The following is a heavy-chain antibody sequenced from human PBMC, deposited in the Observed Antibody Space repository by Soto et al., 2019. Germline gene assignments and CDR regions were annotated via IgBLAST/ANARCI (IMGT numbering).Heavy chain of an antibody. CDR3: ARYCSGGSCYSGIDY. Sequence: QVQLQQWGAGLLKPSETLSLTCAVYGGSFSGYYWSWIRQPPGKGLEWIGEINHSGSTNYNPSLKSRVTISVDTSKNQFSLKLSSVTAADTAVYYCARYCSGGSCYSGIDYWGQGTLVTVSS. V-gene: IGHV4-34*01. CDR2: INHSGST. D-gene: IGHD2-15*01. J-gene: IGHJ4*02. CDR1: GGSFSGYY.